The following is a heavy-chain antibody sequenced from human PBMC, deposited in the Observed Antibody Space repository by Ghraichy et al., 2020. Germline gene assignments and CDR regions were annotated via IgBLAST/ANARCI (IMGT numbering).Heavy chain of an antibody. J-gene: IGHJ5*02. CDR1: GYTFTGYY. CDR2: INPNSGGT. Sequence: ASVKVSCKASGYTFTGYYMHWVRQAPGQGLEWMGWINPNSGGTNYAQKFQGRVTMTRDTSISTAYMELSRLRSDDTAVYYCARVKEGRDWNYVEWSDPWGQGTLVTVSS. V-gene: IGHV1-2*02. D-gene: IGHD1-7*01. CDR3: ARVKEGRDWNYVEWSDP.